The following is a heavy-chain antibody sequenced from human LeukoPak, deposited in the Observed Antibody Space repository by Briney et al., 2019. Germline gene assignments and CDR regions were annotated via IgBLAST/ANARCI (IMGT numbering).Heavy chain of an antibody. CDR1: GVTFSSYA. CDR2: IIPIFGTA. V-gene: IGHV1-69*01. J-gene: IGHJ4*02. Sequence: GASVKVSCKASGVTFSSYAISWVRQAPGQGLEWMGEIIPIFGTANYAQKFQGRVTITADESTSTAFMELSSLRSEDTAVYYCARCLVYCSSTCCYRGGSCFDYWGQGTLVTVSS. D-gene: IGHD2-2*02. CDR3: ARCLVYCSSTCCYRGGSCFDY.